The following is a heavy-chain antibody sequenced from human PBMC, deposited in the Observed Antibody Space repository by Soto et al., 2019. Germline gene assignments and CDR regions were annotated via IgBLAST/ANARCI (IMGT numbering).Heavy chain of an antibody. CDR1: GGTFSSYA. CDR2: IIPIFGTT. V-gene: IGHV1-69*12. J-gene: IGHJ6*02. D-gene: IGHD5-18*01. CDR3: ARSAETAMVTRAYYYGMDV. Sequence: QVQLVQSGAEVKKPGSSVKVSCKASGGTFSSYAISWLRQAPGQGLEWMGGIIPIFGTTNYAQKFQGRVTITADESTSTAYMELSSLRSEDTAVYYCARSAETAMVTRAYYYGMDVWGQGTTVTVSS.